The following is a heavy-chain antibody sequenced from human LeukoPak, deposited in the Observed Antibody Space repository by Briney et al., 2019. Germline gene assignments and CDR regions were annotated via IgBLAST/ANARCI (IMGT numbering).Heavy chain of an antibody. CDR3: ARGPYYYDSSGYYYGRNYYYYMDV. J-gene: IGHJ6*03. D-gene: IGHD3-22*01. V-gene: IGHV1-8*01. CDR2: MNPNSGNT. Sequence: ASVKVSCKASGYTFTSYDINWVRQATGQGLEWMGWMNPNSGNTGYAQKFQGRVTMTRNTSISTAYMELSSLRSEDTAVYYCARGPYYYDSSGYYYGRNYYYYMDVWGKGTTVTISS. CDR1: GYTFTSYD.